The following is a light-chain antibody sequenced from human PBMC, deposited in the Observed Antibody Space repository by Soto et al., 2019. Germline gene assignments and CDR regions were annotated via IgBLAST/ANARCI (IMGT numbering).Light chain of an antibody. Sequence: DAVMTQSPLSLPVTLGQPASISCRSSHSLVYTDGNTYWSRCQQRPGQSPRRLIFKVSHRDSGVPDRFSGSGSGTDFTLKISRVEAEDVGVYYCIQVTHWPRTFGGGTKVEIK. CDR2: KVS. V-gene: IGKV2-30*01. J-gene: IGKJ4*01. CDR1: HSLVYTDGNTY. CDR3: IQVTHWPRT.